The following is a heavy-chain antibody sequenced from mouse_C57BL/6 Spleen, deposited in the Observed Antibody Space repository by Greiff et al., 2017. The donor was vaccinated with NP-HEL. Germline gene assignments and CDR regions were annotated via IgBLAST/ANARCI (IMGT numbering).Heavy chain of an antibody. Sequence: QVQLQQPGAELVMPGASVKLSCKASGYTFTSYWMHWVKQRPGQGLEWIGEIDPSDSYTNYNQKFKGKSTLTVDKSSSTAYMQLSSLTSEDSAVYYWARRDAIYYGYSWFAYWGQGTLVTVSA. V-gene: IGHV1-69*01. CDR2: IDPSDSYT. J-gene: IGHJ3*01. CDR3: ARRDAIYYGYSWFAY. D-gene: IGHD2-2*01. CDR1: GYTFTSYW.